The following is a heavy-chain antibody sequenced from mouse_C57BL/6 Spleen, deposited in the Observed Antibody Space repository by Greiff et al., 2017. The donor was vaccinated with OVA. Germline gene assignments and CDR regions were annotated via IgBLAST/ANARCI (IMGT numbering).Heavy chain of an antibody. CDR3: ARAGDYDYVASYYFEC. V-gene: IGHV1-52*01. J-gene: IGHJ2*01. CDR1: GYTFPSYW. CDR2: IDPSDSKN. Sequence: QVQLKPPGAELVRPGSSVKLSCKASGYTFPSYWMHWVKQRPIQGLEWIGNIDPSDSKNHYNQKFKDKATLTVDKASSTASIQLSSLTSEVSAVYYCARAGDYDYVASYYFECWGQGTTVTVSS. D-gene: IGHD2-4*01.